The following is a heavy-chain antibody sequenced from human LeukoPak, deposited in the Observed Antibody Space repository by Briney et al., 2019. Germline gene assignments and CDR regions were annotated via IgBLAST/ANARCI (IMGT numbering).Heavy chain of an antibody. J-gene: IGHJ3*02. CDR2: INRDGSGT. V-gene: IGHV3-74*01. Sequence: PGGSLRLSCAASGFTLSSYWMHWVRQVPGKGLVWVSRINRDGSGTSDADSVKGRFTISRDNAKNTLYLQMNSLRAEDTAVYYCARGERHAFDIWGQGTMVTVSS. CDR1: GFTLSSYW. CDR3: ARGERHAFDI.